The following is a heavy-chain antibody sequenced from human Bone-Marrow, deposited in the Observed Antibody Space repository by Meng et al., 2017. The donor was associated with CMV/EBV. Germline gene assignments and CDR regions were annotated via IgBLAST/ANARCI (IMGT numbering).Heavy chain of an antibody. D-gene: IGHD2-21*01. CDR2: ISSSSSYI. CDR3: ARPPPSFGIAYCGGDCYSTGIAFDI. Sequence: GESLKISCAASGFTFDSYSMNWVRQAPGKGLEWVSSISSSSSYIYYADSVKGRFTISRDNAKNSLHLQMNSLRAEDTAVYYCARPPPSFGIAYCGGDCYSTGIAFDIWGQGTMVTVSS. J-gene: IGHJ3*02. V-gene: IGHV3-21*01. CDR1: GFTFDSYS.